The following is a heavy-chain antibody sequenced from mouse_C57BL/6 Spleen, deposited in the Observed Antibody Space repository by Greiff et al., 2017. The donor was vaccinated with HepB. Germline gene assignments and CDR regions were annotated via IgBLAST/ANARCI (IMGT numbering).Heavy chain of an antibody. D-gene: IGHD2-1*01. Sequence: QVQLQQPGAELVMPGASVKLSCKASGYTFTSYWMHWVKQRPGQGLEWIGEIDPSDSYTNYNQKFKGKSTLNVDKSSSTAYIQLSSLTSEDSAVYYCARGLYGNYWYFDVWGTGTTVTVSS. J-gene: IGHJ1*03. V-gene: IGHV1-69*01. CDR1: GYTFTSYW. CDR2: IDPSDSYT. CDR3: ARGLYGNYWYFDV.